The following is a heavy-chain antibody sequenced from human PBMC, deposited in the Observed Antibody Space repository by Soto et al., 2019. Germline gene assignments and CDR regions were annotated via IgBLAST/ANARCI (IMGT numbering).Heavy chain of an antibody. V-gene: IGHV4-30-4*01. CDR2: IYYSGRT. CDR1: GGSISSCDYY. Sequence: QVQLQQSGPRLVEPSETLSLTCTVSGGSISSCDYYWSGIRQPPGKGLEWIGYIYYSGRTYYNPSLTGQCTISVDTSKKQFSRKLSSVTAAATAVYYCVRAFTWTYFSVWFDTWGQGPLVTVS. D-gene: IGHD1-26*01. CDR3: VRAFTWTYFSVWFDT. J-gene: IGHJ5*02.